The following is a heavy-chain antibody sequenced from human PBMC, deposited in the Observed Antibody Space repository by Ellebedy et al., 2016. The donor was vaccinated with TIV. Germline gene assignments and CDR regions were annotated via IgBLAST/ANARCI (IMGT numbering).Heavy chain of an antibody. J-gene: IGHJ4*02. CDR2: IKGDASET. Sequence: PGGSLRLSCAASGFTFTKYWMHWVRQAPGKGLEWVSRIKGDASETNYADSVKGRFTISRDNSKNSLYLQMNSLRTEDTALYYCAKDANYGGDQGADYWGQGTLVTVSS. CDR3: AKDANYGGDQGADY. D-gene: IGHD4-23*01. V-gene: IGHV3-74*01. CDR1: GFTFTKYW.